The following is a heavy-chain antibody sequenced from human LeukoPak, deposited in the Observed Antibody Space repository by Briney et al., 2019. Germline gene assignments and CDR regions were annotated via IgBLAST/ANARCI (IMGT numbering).Heavy chain of an antibody. J-gene: IGHJ6*02. CDR3: ARDHVSYDILTGYYRYYYYYGMDV. CDR1: GFTFYNYG. Sequence: GRSLRLSCVASGFTFYNYGMHWVRQAPGKGLEWVAIIWHDGSNKLYRDSVKGRFTISRDNAKNTVWLQMDSLRAEDTAVYYCARDHVSYDILTGYYRYYYYYGMDVWGQGTTVTVSS. D-gene: IGHD3-9*01. V-gene: IGHV3-33*01. CDR2: IWHDGSNK.